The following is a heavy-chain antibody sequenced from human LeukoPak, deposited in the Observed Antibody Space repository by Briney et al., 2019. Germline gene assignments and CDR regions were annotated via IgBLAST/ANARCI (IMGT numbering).Heavy chain of an antibody. J-gene: IGHJ4*02. CDR2: INPNSGGT. CDR3: ATGAYSGSYYFDY. CDR1: GYTFTGYY. Sequence: ASVKVSCKASGYTFTGYYMHWVRQAPGQGLEWMGWINPNSGGTNYAQKFQGRVTMTRDTSISTAYMELSRLRSDDTAVYYCATGAYSGSYYFDYWGQGTLVTVPS. D-gene: IGHD1-26*01. V-gene: IGHV1-2*02.